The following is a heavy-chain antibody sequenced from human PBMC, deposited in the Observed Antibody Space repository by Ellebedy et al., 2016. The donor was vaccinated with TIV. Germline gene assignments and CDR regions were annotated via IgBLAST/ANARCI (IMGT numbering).Heavy chain of an antibody. V-gene: IGHV4-34*01. J-gene: IGHJ4*02. CDR2: INHSGST. CDR1: GESFSAYY. D-gene: IGHD3-10*01. Sequence: SETLSLTCAVYGESFSAYYWSWIRQPPGKGLEWIGEINHSGSTNYNPSLKSRVTLSLDTSKNQFSLKLNSLTAADTAVYYCARQGSFGESRPFDYWGQGTLVTVSS. CDR3: ARQGSFGESRPFDY.